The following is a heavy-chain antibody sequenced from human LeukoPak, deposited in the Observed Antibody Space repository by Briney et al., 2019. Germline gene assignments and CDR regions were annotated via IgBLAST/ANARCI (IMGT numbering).Heavy chain of an antibody. D-gene: IGHD2-15*01. Sequence: PSETLSLTCTVSGGSISSSSYYWGWIRQPPGKGLEWIGSIYYSGSTYYNPSLKSRVTISVDTSKNQFSLKLSSVTAADTAVYYCARDQGYCSGGSCYLDAFDIWGQGTMVTASS. CDR2: IYYSGST. CDR3: ARDQGYCSGGSCYLDAFDI. J-gene: IGHJ3*02. V-gene: IGHV4-39*07. CDR1: GGSISSSSYY.